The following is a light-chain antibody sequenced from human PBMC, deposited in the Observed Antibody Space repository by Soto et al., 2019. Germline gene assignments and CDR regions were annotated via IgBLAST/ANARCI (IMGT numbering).Light chain of an antibody. CDR2: KAS. CDR1: QTISSW. Sequence: DIQMTQSPSTLSGSVGDRVTITCRASQTISSWLAWYQQKPGKAPKLLIYKASTLKSGVPSRFSGSGSGTEFTLTTSSVQPDDFATYYCQHSNSDSEAFGQGAKVDIK. V-gene: IGKV1-5*03. J-gene: IGKJ1*01. CDR3: QHSNSDSEA.